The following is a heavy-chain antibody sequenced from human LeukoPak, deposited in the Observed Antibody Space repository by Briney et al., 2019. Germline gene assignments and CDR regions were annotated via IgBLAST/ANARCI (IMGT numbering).Heavy chain of an antibody. CDR2: IYYSGST. Sequence: SESLSLTCTVSGGSISSSSYYWGWIRQPPGKGLEWIGSIYYSGSTYYNSSLKRRVTISVDTSKNQYSLKLSSVTAADTAVYYCARQTAAAGPQGVDYWGQGTLVTVSS. J-gene: IGHJ4*02. CDR3: ARQTAAAGPQGVDY. D-gene: IGHD6-13*01. CDR1: GGSISSSSYY. V-gene: IGHV4-39*01.